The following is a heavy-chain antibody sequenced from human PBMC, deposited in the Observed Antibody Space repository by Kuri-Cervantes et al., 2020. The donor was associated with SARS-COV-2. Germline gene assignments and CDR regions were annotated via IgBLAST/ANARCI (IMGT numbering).Heavy chain of an antibody. D-gene: IGHD3-22*01. CDR3: ARDADDSSGYDYFDY. V-gene: IGHV1-69*06. J-gene: IGHJ4*02. Sequence: SVKVSCKASGGTFSSYAISWVRQAPGQGLEWMGRIIPIFGTANYAQKFQGRVTITADKSTSTAYMELSSLRSEDTAVYYCARDADDSSGYDYFDYWGQGTLVTVSS. CDR2: IIPIFGTA. CDR1: GGTFSSYA.